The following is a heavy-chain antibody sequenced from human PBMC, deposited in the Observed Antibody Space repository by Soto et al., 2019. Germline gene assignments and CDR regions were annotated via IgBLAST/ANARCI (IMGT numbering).Heavy chain of an antibody. CDR2: IYYSGST. Sequence: SETLSLTCNVSGGSISGHYWSWVRQTPGKGLEWIGYIYYSGSTNYNPSLKSRVTISVDTSKNQFSLKLTSVTAADTAVYYCARVAHYYYYYMDVWGKGATVTVSS. D-gene: IGHD2-15*01. V-gene: IGHV4-59*11. CDR1: GGSISGHY. CDR3: ARVAHYYYYYMDV. J-gene: IGHJ6*03.